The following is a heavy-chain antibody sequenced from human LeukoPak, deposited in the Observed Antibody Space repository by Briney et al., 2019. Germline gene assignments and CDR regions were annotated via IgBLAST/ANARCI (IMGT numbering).Heavy chain of an antibody. J-gene: IGHJ6*02. V-gene: IGHV1-2*02. CDR2: INPNSGGT. Sequence: GASVKVSCKASGYTFTGYYMHWVRQAPGQGLEWMGWINPNSGGTNYAQKFQGRVTMTRDTSISTAYMELSRLRSDDTAVYYCATFRGAMWGLSYYYGMDVWGQGTTVTVSS. CDR1: GYTFTGYY. D-gene: IGHD3-10*01. CDR3: ATFRGAMWGLSYYYGMDV.